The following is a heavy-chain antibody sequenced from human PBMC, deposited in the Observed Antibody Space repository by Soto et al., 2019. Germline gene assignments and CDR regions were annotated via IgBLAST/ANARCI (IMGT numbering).Heavy chain of an antibody. CDR3: AREVVVARSYYFFDY. J-gene: IGHJ4*02. Sequence: SVKVSCKASGGTFSSYAISCVRQAPGQGLEWMGGIIPIFGTANYAQKFQGRVTITADESTSTAYMELSSLRSEDTAVYYCAREVVVARSYYFFDYWGQGTLVTVSS. CDR1: GGTFSSYA. CDR2: IIPIFGTA. V-gene: IGHV1-69*13. D-gene: IGHD2-21*01.